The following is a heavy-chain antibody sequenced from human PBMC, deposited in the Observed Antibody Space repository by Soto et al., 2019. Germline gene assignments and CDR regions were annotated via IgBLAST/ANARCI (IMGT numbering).Heavy chain of an antibody. V-gene: IGHV1-46*01. CDR1: GYTFTSYY. J-gene: IGHJ6*02. CDR3: ARDRRGPPVAGTKVSYYYYYGMDV. D-gene: IGHD6-19*01. Sequence: GASVKVSCKASGYTFTSYYMHWVRQAPGQRLEWIGIINPSGGSTSYAQKLQGRVTMTRDTSTSTIYMELSSLRSEDTAVYYCARDRRGPPVAGTKVSYYYYYGMDVWGQGTTVTVSS. CDR2: INPSGGST.